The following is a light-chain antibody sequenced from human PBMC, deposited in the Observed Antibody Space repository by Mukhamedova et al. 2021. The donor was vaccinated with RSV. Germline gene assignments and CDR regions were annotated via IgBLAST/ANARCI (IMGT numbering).Light chain of an antibody. CDR3: QQYYSTPFT. V-gene: IGKV4-1*01. Sequence: INAEYMGSVLYSSNNKNYLAWYQQKPGQPPKLLIYWASTRESGVPDRFSGSGSGTEFTLTISSLQAEDVAVYYCQQYYSTPFTFGPGTKVD. CDR2: WAS. CDR1: GSVLYSSNNKNY. J-gene: IGKJ3*01.